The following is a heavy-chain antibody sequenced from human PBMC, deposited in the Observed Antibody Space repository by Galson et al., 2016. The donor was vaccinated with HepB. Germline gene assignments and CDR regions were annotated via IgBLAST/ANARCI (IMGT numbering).Heavy chain of an antibody. CDR1: GFNFSSYA. CDR2: ISHDGHNE. D-gene: IGHD7-27*01. Sequence: SLRLSCAASGFNFSSYAMHWVRQAPGKGLEWVSLISHDGHNEHLIDSVKGRFTLSRDNSKSILYLQMDRLRPEDTATYYCAHLTIWEKGSVPWGQGTLVSVSS. J-gene: IGHJ5*01. CDR3: AHLTIWEKGSVP. V-gene: IGHV3-30*04.